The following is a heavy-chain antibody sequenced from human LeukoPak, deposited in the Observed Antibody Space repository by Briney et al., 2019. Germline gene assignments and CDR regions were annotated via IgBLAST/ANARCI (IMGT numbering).Heavy chain of an antibody. D-gene: IGHD3-22*01. CDR2: ISGSGGST. CDR3: AKDRGDYHDSSGFEY. CDR1: GFTFSDYY. V-gene: IGHV3-23*01. J-gene: IGHJ4*02. Sequence: GSLRLSCAASGFTFSDYYMSWIRQAPGKGLEWVSAISGSGGSTYYADSVKGRFTISRDNSENTLYLQMNSLRVEDTAVYYCAKDRGDYHDSSGFEYWGQGTLVTVSS.